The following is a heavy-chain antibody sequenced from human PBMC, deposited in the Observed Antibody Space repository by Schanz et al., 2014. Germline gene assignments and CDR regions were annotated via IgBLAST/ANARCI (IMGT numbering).Heavy chain of an antibody. CDR1: GFTFSSFA. CDR2: IGGSGSDT. J-gene: IGHJ6*02. Sequence: EVQLLESGGGLVQPGGSLRLSCEASGFTFSSFAMSWVRQAPGKGLEWVSYIGGSGSDTYYADSVRGRFTISRDNFKNTLYLQMNSLRAEDTAVYYCRLWFGELYYGMDVWGQGTTVTVSS. V-gene: IGHV3-23*01. CDR3: RLWFGELYYGMDV. D-gene: IGHD3-10*01.